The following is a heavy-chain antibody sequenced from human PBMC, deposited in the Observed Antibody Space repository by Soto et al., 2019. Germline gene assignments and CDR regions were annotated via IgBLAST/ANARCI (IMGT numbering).Heavy chain of an antibody. CDR1: GGSFSGYY. J-gene: IGHJ4*02. Sequence: SETLSLTCAVYGGSFSGYYWSWIRQPPGKGLEWIGEINHSGSTNYNPSLKSRVTISVDTSKNQFSLKLSSVTAADTAVYYCARGASYNHTAMEISWGQETLATVYS. CDR2: INHSGST. V-gene: IGHV4-34*01. CDR3: ARGASYNHTAMEIS. D-gene: IGHD5-18*01.